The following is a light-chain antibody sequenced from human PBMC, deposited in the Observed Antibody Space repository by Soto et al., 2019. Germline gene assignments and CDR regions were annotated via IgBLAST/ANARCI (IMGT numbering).Light chain of an antibody. CDR1: QDVCNSY. CDR2: GAS. V-gene: IGKV3-15*01. CDR3: QQYNNWPLIT. J-gene: IGKJ5*01. Sequence: EIGLTQSPGTLSLSPGERATLSCRASQDVCNSYLAWYQQKPGQAPRLLIYGASTRATGIPARFSGSGSGTEFTLTISSLQSEDFAVYYCQQYNNWPLITFGQGTRLEIK.